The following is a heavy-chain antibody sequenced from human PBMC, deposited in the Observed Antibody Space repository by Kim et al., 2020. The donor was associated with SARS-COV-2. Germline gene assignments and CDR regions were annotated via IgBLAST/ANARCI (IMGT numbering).Heavy chain of an antibody. V-gene: IGHV3-73*01. CDR1: GFTFSGSA. CDR2: IRSKANSYAT. D-gene: IGHD2-2*01. J-gene: IGHJ4*02. CDR3: TSSTRGILGAMPQETDY. Sequence: GGSLRLSCAASGFTFSGSAMHWVRQAPGKGLEWVGRIRSKANSYATAYAASVKGRFTISRDDSKNMAYLQMNSRKTEDTAVYYCTSSTRGILGAMPQETDYWGQGTLVTVSS.